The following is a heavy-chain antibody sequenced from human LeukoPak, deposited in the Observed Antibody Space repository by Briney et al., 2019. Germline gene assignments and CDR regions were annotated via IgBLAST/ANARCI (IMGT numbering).Heavy chain of an antibody. D-gene: IGHD4-17*01. V-gene: IGHV3-7*01. J-gene: IGHJ4*02. Sequence: GESLRVSFAASGFLFSRYWMSWVRPAPGKGLEWVANIKEDGSDKKYVDSVKGRFTISRDNAKNSVYLQMNSLRAEDTAVYYCAREHDYGDYVDYWGQGTLVTVSS. CDR3: AREHDYGDYVDY. CDR2: IKEDGSDK. CDR1: GFLFSRYW.